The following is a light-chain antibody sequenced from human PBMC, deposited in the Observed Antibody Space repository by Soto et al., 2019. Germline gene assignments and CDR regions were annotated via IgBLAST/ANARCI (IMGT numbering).Light chain of an antibody. CDR1: QSVSTN. CDR3: QQYNNWPRAT. J-gene: IGKJ4*01. CDR2: GTS. V-gene: IGKV3-15*01. Sequence: ELVLTQSPGTLSVSPGERATLSCRASQSVSTNVAWYQQKPGQAPRLLIFGTSTRATGIPARFSGSGSGTEFNLTISSLQSEDFGVYYCQQYNNWPRATFGGGTKVDIK.